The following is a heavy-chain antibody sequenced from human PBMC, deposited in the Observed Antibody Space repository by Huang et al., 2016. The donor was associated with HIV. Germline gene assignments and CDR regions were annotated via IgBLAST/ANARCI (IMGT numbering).Heavy chain of an antibody. V-gene: IGHV1-3*01. CDR2: INPGKGNT. CDR3: ASGQRMRESDIVATIPVS. D-gene: IGHD5-12*01. CDR1: GYNFTSRG. Sequence: QVHLVQSGPEVKKPGASVKVSCKASGYNFTSRGLHWVRQAPGQRLEWMGLINPGKGNTKDSPKFQDRVTLTRDISANTAYMQLSRLTSEDTAVYYCASGQRMRESDIVATIPVSWGQGALVTVSS. J-gene: IGHJ5*02.